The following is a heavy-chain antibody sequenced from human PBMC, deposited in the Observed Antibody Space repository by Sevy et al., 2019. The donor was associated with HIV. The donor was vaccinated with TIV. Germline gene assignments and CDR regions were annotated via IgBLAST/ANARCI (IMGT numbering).Heavy chain of an antibody. CDR1: GFTFSDYY. CDR2: ISSSGSTI. CDR3: ARGYDSSGTYYYYGMDV. Sequence: GGSLRLSCAASGFTFSDYYMSWIRQAPGKGLEWVSYISSSGSTIYYADSVKGRFTISRDNSKNSLYLQMNSLRAEDTAVYYCARGYDSSGTYYYYGMDVWGQGTTVTVSS. D-gene: IGHD3-22*01. J-gene: IGHJ6*02. V-gene: IGHV3-11*01.